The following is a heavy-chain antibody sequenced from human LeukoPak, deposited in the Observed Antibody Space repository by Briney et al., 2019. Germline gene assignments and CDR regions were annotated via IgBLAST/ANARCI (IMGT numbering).Heavy chain of an antibody. CDR2: ISYDGSNK. D-gene: IGHD4-17*01. CDR3: AKNRGDYVFDY. J-gene: IGHJ4*02. CDR1: GFTFSSYG. V-gene: IGHV3-30*18. Sequence: PGGSLRLSCAASGFTFSSYGMHWVRQAPGKGLEWVAAISYDGSNKYYADSVKGRFTISRDNSKNTLYLQMNSLRAEDTAVYYCAKNRGDYVFDYWGQGTLVTVSS.